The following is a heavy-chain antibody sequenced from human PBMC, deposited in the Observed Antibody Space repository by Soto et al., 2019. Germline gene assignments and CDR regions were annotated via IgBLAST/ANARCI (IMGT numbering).Heavy chain of an antibody. Sequence: PGGSLRLSCAASWFIFTRYSMNWVRQAPGKGLEWVAPISSTTNYIYYGYPMKGRFTISTDNATNHLYLEMNSLRAEDTAVYYCARESEDLTSNFDYWGQGTLVTVSS. CDR3: ARESEDLTSNFDY. CDR2: ISSTTNYI. CDR1: WFIFTRYS. J-gene: IGHJ4*02. V-gene: IGHV3-21*06.